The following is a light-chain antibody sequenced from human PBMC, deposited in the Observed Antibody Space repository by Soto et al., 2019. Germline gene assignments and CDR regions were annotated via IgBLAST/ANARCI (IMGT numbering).Light chain of an antibody. CDR1: SSDVGGYNY. V-gene: IGLV2-14*01. Sequence: QSVLTQPASVSGSPGQSITISCTGTSSDVGGYNYVSWYQQYPGKAPKLMIYDVSNRPSGISNSFSGSKSGNTASLTISGLQAEDEADYYCSSYTSSSTLYVFGTGTKVTVL. J-gene: IGLJ1*01. CDR2: DVS. CDR3: SSYTSSSTLYV.